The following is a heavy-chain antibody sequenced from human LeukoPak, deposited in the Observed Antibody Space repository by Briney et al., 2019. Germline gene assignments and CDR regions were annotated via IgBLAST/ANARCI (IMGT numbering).Heavy chain of an antibody. CDR3: ARRDSSVGVDY. V-gene: IGHV4-59*08. D-gene: IGHD6-19*01. CDR2: IYYSGNT. CDR1: GGSITNYY. J-gene: IGHJ4*02. Sequence: SETLSLTCTVSGGSITNYYWSWIRQPPGKGLEWIGYIYYSGNTNYNPSLKSRVTISVDTSKNQFSLKLSSVTAADTAVYYCARRDSSVGVDYWGQGTLVTVSS.